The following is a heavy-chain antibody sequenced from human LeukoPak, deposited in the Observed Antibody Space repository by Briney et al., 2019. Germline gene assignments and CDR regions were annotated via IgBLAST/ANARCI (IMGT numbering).Heavy chain of an antibody. CDR3: AREANYDSSSYYYMDV. V-gene: IGHV4-38-2*02. CDR1: GYSISSGYY. D-gene: IGHD3-22*01. Sequence: SETLSLTCTVSGYSISSGYYWGWIRQPPGKGLEWTGSVYHSGSTYYNPSLKSRVTISVDTSKNQFSLKLSSVTAADTAVYYCAREANYDSSSYYYMDVWGKGTTVTISS. CDR2: VYHSGST. J-gene: IGHJ6*03.